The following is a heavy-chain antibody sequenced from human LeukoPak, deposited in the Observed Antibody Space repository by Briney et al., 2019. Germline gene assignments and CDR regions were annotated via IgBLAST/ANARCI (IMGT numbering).Heavy chain of an antibody. CDR2: VSYSGST. J-gene: IGHJ4*02. CDR3: ARDLSGIAAL. CDR1: GDSISTYY. D-gene: IGHD6-13*01. Sequence: SETLSLTCTVSGDSISTYYWSWIRQPPGKGLECIGHVSYSGSTDYNPSLKSRLTMSIDSSMNQFSLKLSSVTAADTAVYYCARDLSGIAALWGQGTLVTVSS. V-gene: IGHV4-59*12.